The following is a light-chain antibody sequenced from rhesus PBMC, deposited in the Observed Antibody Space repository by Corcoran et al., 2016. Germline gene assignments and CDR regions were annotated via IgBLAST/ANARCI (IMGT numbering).Light chain of an antibody. J-gene: IGKJ3*01. CDR3: QHYYSIPFT. V-gene: IGKV1-25*01. Sequence: DIQMTQSPSSLSASVGDRVTITCRASQGITNDLAWYQQKPGETPKLLIYEASSLQSGIPSRFSGSGSGTDFTVPITSLQPEDFATYYCQHYYSIPFTFGPGTKLDIK. CDR2: EAS. CDR1: QGITND.